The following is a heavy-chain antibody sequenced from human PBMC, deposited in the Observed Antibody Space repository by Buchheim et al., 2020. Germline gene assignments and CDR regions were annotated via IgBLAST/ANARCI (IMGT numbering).Heavy chain of an antibody. CDR2: MYYSGNT. V-gene: IGHV4-39*07. J-gene: IGHJ5*02. CDR1: GDSISRDNYY. D-gene: IGHD5-18*01. CDR3: ARGYSYGYSYFDP. Sequence: QLQLQESGPGLVKPSETLSLTCNASGDSISRDNYYWGWIRQPPGKGLEWIGSMYYSGNTFYNPSLKSRVTISVDTSKNQISLKVKSVTAADTAVYYCARGYSYGYSYFDPWGQGTL.